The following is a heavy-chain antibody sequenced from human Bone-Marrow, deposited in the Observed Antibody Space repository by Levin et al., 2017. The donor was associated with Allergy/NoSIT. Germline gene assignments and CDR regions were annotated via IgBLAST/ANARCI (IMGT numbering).Heavy chain of an antibody. CDR3: AKPHSSGWFQFDY. CDR2: ISYDGSNK. D-gene: IGHD6-19*01. J-gene: IGHJ4*02. V-gene: IGHV3-30*18. CDR1: GFTFSSYG. Sequence: HSGGSLRLSCAASGFTFSSYGMHWVRQAPGKGLEWVAVISYDGSNKYYADSVKGRFTISRDNSKNTLYLQMNSLRAEDTAVYYCAKPHSSGWFQFDYWGQGTLVTVSS.